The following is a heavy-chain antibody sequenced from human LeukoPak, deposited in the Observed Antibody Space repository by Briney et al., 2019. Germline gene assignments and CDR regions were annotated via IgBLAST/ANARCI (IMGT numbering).Heavy chain of an antibody. CDR2: VYGGGNT. V-gene: IGHV3-53*01. CDR1: GFTVANDR. CDR3: ARAVRKYYYDSSGYYYFDY. J-gene: IGHJ4*02. D-gene: IGHD3-22*01. Sequence: GGSLRLSCAASGFTVANDRMSWVRQAPGKGLEWVSTVYGGGNTAYADSVKGRFTISRDNSKNTLYLQMNSLRAEDTAVYYCARAVRKYYYDSSGYYYFDYWGQGTLVTVSS.